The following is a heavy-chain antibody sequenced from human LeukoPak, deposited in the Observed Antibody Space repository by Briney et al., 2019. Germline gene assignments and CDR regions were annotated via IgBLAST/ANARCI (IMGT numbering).Heavy chain of an antibody. J-gene: IGHJ6*02. CDR2: IYYRGSI. CDR1: GGSISNYY. CDR3: ARTFQDDGSGYYYYYGMDV. V-gene: IGHV4-59*01. D-gene: IGHD3-22*01. Sequence: ASETLSLTCTVSGGSISNYYWSWIRQPPGRGLEWIGYIYYRGSINYNPSLRSRVTLSVDTSKNQFSLKLSSVTAADTAVYYCARTFQDDGSGYYYYYGMDVWSHGTTVTVSS.